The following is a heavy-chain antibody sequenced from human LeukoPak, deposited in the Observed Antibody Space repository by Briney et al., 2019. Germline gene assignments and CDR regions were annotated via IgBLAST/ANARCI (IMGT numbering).Heavy chain of an antibody. Sequence: SETLSLTCTVSGGSISSSSYYWGWIRQPPGKGLEWIGSIYYSGTTHYNPSLKSRVTISTDTSKNQFSLKLSSVTAADTAVYYCARGRRDGYTLYYMDVWGKGTKVTVSS. V-gene: IGHV4-39*07. J-gene: IGHJ6*03. D-gene: IGHD5-24*01. CDR2: IYYSGTT. CDR1: GGSISSSSYY. CDR3: ARGRRDGYTLYYMDV.